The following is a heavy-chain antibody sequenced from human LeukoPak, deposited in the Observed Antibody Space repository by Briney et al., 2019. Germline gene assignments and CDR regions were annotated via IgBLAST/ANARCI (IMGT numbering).Heavy chain of an antibody. D-gene: IGHD3-10*01. CDR1: GYTFTGYY. CDR2: INPNSGGT. Sequence: ASVKVSYKASGYTFTGYYMHWVRQAPGQGLEWMGWINPNSGGTNYAQKFQGRVTMTRDTSISTAYMELSRLRSDDTAVYYCARTMVRGVIIPFGYWGQGTLVTVSS. CDR3: ARTMVRGVIIPFGY. J-gene: IGHJ4*02. V-gene: IGHV1-2*02.